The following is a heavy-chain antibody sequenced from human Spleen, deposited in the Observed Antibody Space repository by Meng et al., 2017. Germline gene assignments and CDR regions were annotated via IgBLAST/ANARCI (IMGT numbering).Heavy chain of an antibody. CDR2: ISSNGGST. V-gene: IGHV3-64*01. CDR3: ARSDFGAFDI. Sequence: GGSLRLSCAASGFTFSSYAMHWVRQAPGKGLEYVSAISSNGGSTYYANSVKGRFTISRDNSKNTLYLQLGSLRAEDRAVYYCARSDFGAFDIWGQGTMVTVSS. J-gene: IGHJ3*02. D-gene: IGHD3-3*01. CDR1: GFTFSSYA.